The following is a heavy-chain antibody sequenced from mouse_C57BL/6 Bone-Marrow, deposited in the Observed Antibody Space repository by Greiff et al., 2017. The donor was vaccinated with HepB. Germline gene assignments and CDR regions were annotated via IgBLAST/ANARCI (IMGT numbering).Heavy chain of an antibody. Sequence: EVHLVESGPGLVKPSQSLSLTCSVSGYSITSGYYWNWNRQLPRNKLEWMGYLSYDGSNNYNPSLKNRNSITRDTSKNQFFLKLNSVTTEDTATYSCARLSYYYGSSAFAMDYWGQGTSVTVSS. CDR1: GYSITSGYY. CDR3: ARLSYYYGSSAFAMDY. V-gene: IGHV3-6*01. CDR2: LSYDGSN. J-gene: IGHJ4*01. D-gene: IGHD1-1*01.